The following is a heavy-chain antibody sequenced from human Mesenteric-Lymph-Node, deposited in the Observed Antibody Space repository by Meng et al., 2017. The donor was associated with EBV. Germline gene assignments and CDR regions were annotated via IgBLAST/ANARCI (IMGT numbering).Heavy chain of an antibody. V-gene: IGHV4-34*01. CDR3: ARQGYCRTTTCSTWFDP. CDR2: IHHSETA. D-gene: IGHD2-2*01. Sequence: QVQLSQWGAGLLKPSETLSLTCVIYGGSFSGYSWNWIRQAPGKGLEWIGKIHHSETADYNPSLEDRVIISADTSKNQFSLKLTSVTAADTAVYYCARQGYCRTTTCSTWFDPWGQGTLVTVSS. CDR1: GGSFSGYS. J-gene: IGHJ5*02.